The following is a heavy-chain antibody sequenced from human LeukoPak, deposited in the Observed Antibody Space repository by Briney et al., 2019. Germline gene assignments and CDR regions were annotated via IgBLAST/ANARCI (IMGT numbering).Heavy chain of an antibody. CDR2: INHSGST. Sequence: SETLSLTCAVYGGSFSGYYWSWIRQPPGKGLEWIGEINHSGSTNYNPSLKSRVTISVDTSKNQFSLKLSSVTAADTAVYYCARGIGAARLRFDYWGQGTLVTVSS. CDR3: ARGIGAARLRFDY. V-gene: IGHV4-34*01. CDR1: GGSFSGYY. J-gene: IGHJ4*02. D-gene: IGHD6-6*01.